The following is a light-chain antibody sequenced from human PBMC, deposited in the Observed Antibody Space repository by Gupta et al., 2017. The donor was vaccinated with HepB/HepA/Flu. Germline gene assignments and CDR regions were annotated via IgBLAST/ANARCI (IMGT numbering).Light chain of an antibody. CDR3: QQRNSFPFT. J-gene: IGKJ3*01. CDR2: AAS. CDR1: QGIRSY. V-gene: IGKV1-9*01. Sequence: DIQLTYSPSFLSASVGDRVTIPCRASQGIRSYLDWYQQKPGKAPKLLIYAASTGKRGVPSRFSGSGSGTEFTLTISSRQPEDFATYYCQQRNSFPFTFGHGTKVDIK.